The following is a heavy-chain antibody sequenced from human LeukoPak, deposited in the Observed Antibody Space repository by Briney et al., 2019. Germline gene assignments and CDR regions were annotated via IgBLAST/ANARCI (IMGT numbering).Heavy chain of an antibody. J-gene: IGHJ4*02. CDR3: ARGYYGSGSFFLDD. CDR2: ISSSGGTI. V-gene: IGHV3-48*02. CDR1: GFTFSSYS. Sequence: AGSLTLSCAASGFTFSSYSMNWVRQAPGKGLEWVSYISSSGGTIYYADSVKGRFTISRDNAKNSLYLQMNSLRDEDTAVYYCARGYYGSGSFFLDDWGQATLVTHSS. D-gene: IGHD3-10*01.